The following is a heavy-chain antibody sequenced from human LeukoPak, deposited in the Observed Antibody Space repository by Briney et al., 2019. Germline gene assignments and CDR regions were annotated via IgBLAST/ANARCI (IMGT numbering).Heavy chain of an antibody. CDR2: MNPNSGNT. D-gene: IGHD3-22*01. CDR1: GYTFTSYD. V-gene: IGHV1-8*02. J-gene: IGHJ4*02. CDR3: ARGGDSLRSITMIVVVLDY. Sequence: ASVKVSCKASGYTFTSYDINWVRQATGQGLEWMGWMNPNSGNTGYAQKFQGRVTMTRNTSISTAYMELSSLRSEDTAVYYCARGGDSLRSITMIVVVLDYWGQGTLVTVSS.